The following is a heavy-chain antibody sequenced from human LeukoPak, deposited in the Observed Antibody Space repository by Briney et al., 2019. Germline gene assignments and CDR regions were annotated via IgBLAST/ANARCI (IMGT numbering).Heavy chain of an antibody. V-gene: IGHV1-8*01. J-gene: IGHJ3*02. CDR2: MNPNSGNT. Sequence: ASVKVSCKASGYTFTSYDINWVRQATGQGLEWMGWMNPNSGNTGYAQKFQGRVTMTRNTSISTAYMELSSLRSEDTAVYYCARDRRGYSSSYDAFDIWGQGTMVTVSS. CDR1: GYTFTSYD. CDR3: ARDRRGYSSSYDAFDI. D-gene: IGHD6-13*01.